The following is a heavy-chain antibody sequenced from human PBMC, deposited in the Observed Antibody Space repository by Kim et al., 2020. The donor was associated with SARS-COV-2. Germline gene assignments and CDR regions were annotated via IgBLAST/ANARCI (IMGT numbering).Heavy chain of an antibody. V-gene: IGHV3-11*06. CDR3: ARALAGLTTVAYYFDY. Sequence: SVKGLFTISRDNAKNSLYLQMNSLRAEDTAVYYCARALAGLTTVAYYFDYWGQGTLVTVSS. D-gene: IGHD4-17*01. J-gene: IGHJ4*02.